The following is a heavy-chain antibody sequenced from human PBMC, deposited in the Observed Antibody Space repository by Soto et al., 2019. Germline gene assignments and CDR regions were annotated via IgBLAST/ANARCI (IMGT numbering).Heavy chain of an antibody. Sequence: EVQLLESGGGLVQPGGSLRLSCAASGFTFSRNAMSWVRQAPGKGLEWVSGISGGGGATYYADSVKGRFTISRDNSKNTLYLQGKSLRAEDTAIYYCAKSEPYGSGSYYFDYWGQGTLVPVSS. D-gene: IGHD1-26*01. CDR1: GFTFSRNA. J-gene: IGHJ4*02. V-gene: IGHV3-23*01. CDR2: ISGGGGAT. CDR3: AKSEPYGSGSYYFDY.